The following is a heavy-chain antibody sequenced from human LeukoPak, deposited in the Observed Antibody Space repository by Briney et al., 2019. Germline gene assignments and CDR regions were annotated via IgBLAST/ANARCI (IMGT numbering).Heavy chain of an antibody. CDR1: GYTFTSYY. V-gene: IGHV1-46*01. CDR2: INPSGGST. D-gene: IGHD2-15*01. Sequence: ASVKVSCKXSGYTFTSYYMHWVQQAPGQGLEWMGLINPSGGSTSYAQKFQGRVTMTRDTSTSTVYMELSSLRSEDTAVYYCARGGGKTYDYWGQGTLVTVSS. J-gene: IGHJ4*02. CDR3: ARGGGKTYDY.